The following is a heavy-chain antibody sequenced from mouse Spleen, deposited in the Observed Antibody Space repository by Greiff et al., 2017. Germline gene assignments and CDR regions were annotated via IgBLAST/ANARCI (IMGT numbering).Heavy chain of an antibody. V-gene: IGHV1-80*01. CDR2: IYPGDGDT. Sequence: QVQLQQSGAELVKPGASVKISCKASGYAFSSYWMNWVKQRPGKGLEWIGQIYPGDGDTNYNGKFKGKATLTADKSSSTAYMQLSSLTSEDSAVYYCAREDLLWLRRIDYWGQGTTLTVSS. CDR1: GYAFSSYW. J-gene: IGHJ2*01. CDR3: AREDLLWLRRIDY. D-gene: IGHD2-2*01.